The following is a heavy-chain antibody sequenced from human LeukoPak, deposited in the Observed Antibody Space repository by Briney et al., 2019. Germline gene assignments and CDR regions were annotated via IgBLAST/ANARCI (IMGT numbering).Heavy chain of an antibody. J-gene: IGHJ6*02. Sequence: SETLSLTCTVSGGSISSYYWSWFRQPAGKGLEWIGRIYTSGSTNYNPSLKSRLTMSVDTSKNQFSLKLSSVTAADTAVYYCAGRVDDFWSGSYGMDVWGQGTTVTVSS. V-gene: IGHV4-4*07. D-gene: IGHD3-3*01. CDR3: AGRVDDFWSGSYGMDV. CDR2: IYTSGST. CDR1: GGSISSYY.